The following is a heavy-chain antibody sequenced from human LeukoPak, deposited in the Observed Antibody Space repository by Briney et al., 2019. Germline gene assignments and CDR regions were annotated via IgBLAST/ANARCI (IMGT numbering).Heavy chain of an antibody. D-gene: IGHD6-6*01. J-gene: IGHJ6*03. CDR1: RGTFSSYA. Sequence: ASVKVSCKASRGTFSSYAIRWVCQTPGQGDEWMGGVIPIFGTANYAQKFQSRVTITADESTSTAYMELSSLRSEDTAVYYCATPYSSSTRKTYYYMDVWGKGTTVTVSS. CDR2: VIPIFGTA. CDR3: ATPYSSSTRKTYYYMDV. V-gene: IGHV1-69*13.